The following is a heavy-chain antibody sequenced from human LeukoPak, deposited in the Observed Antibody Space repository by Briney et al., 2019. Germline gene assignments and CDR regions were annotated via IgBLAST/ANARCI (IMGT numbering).Heavy chain of an antibody. J-gene: IGHJ4*02. CDR1: GGSISSYY. CDR2: IYYSGST. CDR3: AEGIDY. Sequence: PSETLSLTCTVSGGSISSYYWSWIRQPPGKGLEWIGYIYYSGSTNYNPSLKSRVTISVDTSKDQFSLKLSSVTAADTAVYYCAEGIDYWGQGTLATVSS. V-gene: IGHV4-59*01.